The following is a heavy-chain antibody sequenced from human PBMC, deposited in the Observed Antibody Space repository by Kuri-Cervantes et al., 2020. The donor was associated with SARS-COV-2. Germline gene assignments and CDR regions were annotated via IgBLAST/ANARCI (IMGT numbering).Heavy chain of an antibody. CDR3: AWRGAGRSSAAFDI. CDR1: CGSISSSSYY. V-gene: IGHV4-39*01. J-gene: IGHJ3*02. D-gene: IGHD3-10*01. Sequence: ESLKISCTVACGSISSSSYYWGWIRQPAGKGLEWIGTIYYSGSTYYNPSPKSRVTVSEATCKNQFSLKLSSVNAADPAVYYCAWRGAGRSSAAFDIWGLGTMVTVSS. CDR2: IYYSGST.